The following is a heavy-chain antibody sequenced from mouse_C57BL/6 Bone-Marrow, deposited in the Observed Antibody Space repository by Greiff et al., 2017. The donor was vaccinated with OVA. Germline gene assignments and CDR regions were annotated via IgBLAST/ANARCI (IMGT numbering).Heavy chain of an antibody. J-gene: IGHJ1*03. CDR3: ARERGLLWLRRGYWYFDV. Sequence: VQLQQSGAELARPGASVKLSCKASGYTFTSYGISWVKQRTGQGLEWIGEIYPRSGNTYYNEKFKGKATLTADKSSSTAYMELRSLTSEDSAVYFCARERGLLWLRRGYWYFDVWGTGTTVTVSS. V-gene: IGHV1-81*01. D-gene: IGHD2-2*01. CDR2: IYPRSGNT. CDR1: GYTFTSYG.